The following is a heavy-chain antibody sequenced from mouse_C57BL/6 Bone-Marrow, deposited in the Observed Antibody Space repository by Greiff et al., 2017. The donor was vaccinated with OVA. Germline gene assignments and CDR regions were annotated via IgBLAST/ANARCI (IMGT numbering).Heavy chain of an antibody. D-gene: IGHD1-1*01. Sequence: QVQLQQPGAELVKPGASVKVSCKASGYTFTSYWMHWVKQRPGQGLEWLGRIHPSDSDTNYNQKFKGKATLTVDKSSSTAYMQLSSLTSEDSAVYYCAIRITTVVPWYFDVWGTGTTVTVSS. J-gene: IGHJ1*03. CDR1: GYTFTSYW. V-gene: IGHV1-74*01. CDR2: IHPSDSDT. CDR3: AIRITTVVPWYFDV.